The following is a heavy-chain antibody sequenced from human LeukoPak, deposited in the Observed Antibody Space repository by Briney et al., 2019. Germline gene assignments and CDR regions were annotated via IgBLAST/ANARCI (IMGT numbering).Heavy chain of an antibody. D-gene: IGHD1-7*01. CDR2: IIPIFGTA. J-gene: IGHJ5*02. V-gene: IGHV1-69*05. CDR3: ANHITGTTSWFDP. Sequence: ASVKVSCKASGGTFSSYAISWVRQAPGQGLEWMGRIIPIFGTANYAQKFQGRVTITTDESTSTACMELSSLRSEDTAVYYCANHITGTTSWFDPWGQGTLVTVSS. CDR1: GGTFSSYA.